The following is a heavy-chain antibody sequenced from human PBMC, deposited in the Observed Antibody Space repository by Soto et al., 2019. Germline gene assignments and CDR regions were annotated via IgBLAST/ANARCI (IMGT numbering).Heavy chain of an antibody. V-gene: IGHV3-7*01. CDR2: INQDGSEK. Sequence: EVQLMESGGGLVQPGGSLRLSCAASGFTFSTYWMDWVRQTPGKGLEWVANINQDGSEKNYVDSVKGRFTISRDNAKNLLYLQMSSLTAEDSALYYCSRSLNSWGQGTLVTVSS. J-gene: IGHJ4*02. CDR3: SRSLNS. CDR1: GFTFSTYW.